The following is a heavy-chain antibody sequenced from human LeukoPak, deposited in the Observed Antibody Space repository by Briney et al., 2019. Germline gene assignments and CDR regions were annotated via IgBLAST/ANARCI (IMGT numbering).Heavy chain of an antibody. D-gene: IGHD6-6*01. CDR2: INPNSGGT. V-gene: IGHV1-2*02. CDR3: ARGDSSSSLDY. J-gene: IGHJ4*02. CDR1: GYTLTELS. Sequence: ASVKVSCKVSGYTLTELSMHWVRQAPGQGLEWMGWINPNSGGTNYAQKFQGRVTMTRDTSISTAYMELSRLRSDDTAVYYCARGDSSSSLDYWGQGTLVTVSS.